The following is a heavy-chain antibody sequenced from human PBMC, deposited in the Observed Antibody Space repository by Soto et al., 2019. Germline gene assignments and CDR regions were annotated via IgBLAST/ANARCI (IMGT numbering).Heavy chain of an antibody. CDR2: INAGNGNT. J-gene: IGHJ4*02. D-gene: IGHD2-21*01. Sequence: ASVKVSCKASGYTFTSYAMHWVRQAPGQRLEWMGWINAGNGNTKYSQKFQGRVTITRDTSASTAYMELSSLRSEDTAVYYCARGVTKGFYSFDYWGQGTLVTVSS. CDR3: ARGVTKGFYSFDY. CDR1: GYTFTSYA. V-gene: IGHV1-3*01.